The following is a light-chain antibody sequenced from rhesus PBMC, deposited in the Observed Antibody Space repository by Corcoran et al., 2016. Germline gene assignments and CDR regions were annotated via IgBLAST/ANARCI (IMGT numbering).Light chain of an antibody. Sequence: DIQMTQSPSSLSASVGDTVIITCQASQGIASWLAWYQQRPGKAPKLLNYKASSLQSGVPSRFSGSESGTDFILIIRNLQPEDFAIYYCLQYDSSPFTFGPGTKLDIK. V-gene: IGKV1-22*01. CDR2: KAS. CDR1: QGIASW. J-gene: IGKJ3*01. CDR3: LQYDSSPFT.